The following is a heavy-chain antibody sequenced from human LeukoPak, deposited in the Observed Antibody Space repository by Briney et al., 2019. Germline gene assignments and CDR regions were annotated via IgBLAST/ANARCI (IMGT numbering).Heavy chain of an antibody. CDR3: ARGRYFPSSSYNYYYCYGMDV. J-gene: IGHJ6*02. CDR1: GGSFSGYY. D-gene: IGHD6-13*01. V-gene: IGHV4-34*01. Sequence: SETLSLTCAVYGGSFSGYYWSWIRQPPGKGLEWIGEINHSGSTNYNPSLKSRVTISVDTSKNQFSLKLSSVTAADTAVYYCARGRYFPSSSYNYYYCYGMDVWGQGTTVTVSS. CDR2: INHSGST.